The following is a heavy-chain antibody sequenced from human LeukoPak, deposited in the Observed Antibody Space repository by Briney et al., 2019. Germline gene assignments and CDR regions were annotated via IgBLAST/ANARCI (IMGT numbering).Heavy chain of an antibody. J-gene: IGHJ4*02. CDR1: GFTFSSYG. CDR3: ARAMRSGYDY. Sequence: GGSLRLSCAASGFTFSSYGMNWVRQAPGKRLEWVSYFSSDSDSVYYADSVKGRFTISRDTAENSLYLQMNSLRDEDTAVYYCARAMRSGYDYWGQGTLVTVSS. V-gene: IGHV3-48*02. D-gene: IGHD5-12*01. CDR2: FSSDSDSV.